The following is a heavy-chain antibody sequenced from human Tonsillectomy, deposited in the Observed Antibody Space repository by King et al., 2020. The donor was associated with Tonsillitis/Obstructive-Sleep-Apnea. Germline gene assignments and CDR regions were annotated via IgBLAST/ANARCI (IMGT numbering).Heavy chain of an antibody. CDR3: VRAARRIQLESHTPYDH. V-gene: IGHV4-31*03. D-gene: IGHD1-1*01. Sequence: QVQLQESGPGLVKPSQTLSLTCSVSGDSISSGGYYWPWIRQHPGKGLEWIGYIYYSGTAYYNPSLKSRVILSVDTSKNQFSLKLNSVTAADTAVYYCVRAARRIQLESHTPYDHWGDGILVTVSS. CDR1: GDSISSGGYY. J-gene: IGHJ5*02. CDR2: IYYSGTA.